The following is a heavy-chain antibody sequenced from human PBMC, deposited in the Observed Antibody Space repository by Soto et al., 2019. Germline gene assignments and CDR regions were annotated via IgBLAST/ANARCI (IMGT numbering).Heavy chain of an antibody. CDR1: GFTFSSYS. D-gene: IGHD3-10*01. V-gene: IGHV3-48*01. Sequence: EVQLVESGGGLVQPGGSLRLSCAASGFTFSSYSMNWVRQAPGKGLEWFSYICSSSSTIYYEDSVKGRFTISSDNAKNSLNLPMNSLRAEDTAVYYCAREGYYLNWFDPWGQGNLVTVSS. J-gene: IGHJ5*02. CDR2: ICSSSSTI. CDR3: AREGYYLNWFDP.